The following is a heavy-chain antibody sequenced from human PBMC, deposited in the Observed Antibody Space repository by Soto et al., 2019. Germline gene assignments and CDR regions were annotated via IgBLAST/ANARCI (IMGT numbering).Heavy chain of an antibody. CDR1: GFTFSSYA. J-gene: IGHJ4*02. Sequence: GFLRLSCSASGFTFSSYAMHWVRQAPGKGLEYVSAISSNGGSTYYADSVKGRFTISRDNSKNTLYLQMSSLRAEDTAVYYCVKDGGILTGYPLYYFDYWGQGTLVTVSS. CDR3: VKDGGILTGYPLYYFDY. CDR2: ISSNGGST. V-gene: IGHV3-64D*06. D-gene: IGHD3-9*01.